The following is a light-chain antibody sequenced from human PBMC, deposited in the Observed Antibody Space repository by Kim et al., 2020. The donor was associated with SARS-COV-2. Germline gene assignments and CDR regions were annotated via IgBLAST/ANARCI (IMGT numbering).Light chain of an antibody. CDR3: QAWDSNTAVV. CDR2: QDI. Sequence: SYELTQPPSVSVSPGQTVSITCSGNKLGDKYACWYQQKPGQSPVLVMYQDIKRPSGIPERFSGSKSGNTATLTISGAQAMDEADYYCQAWDSNTAVVFGGGTQLTVL. V-gene: IGLV3-1*01. J-gene: IGLJ2*01. CDR1: KLGDKY.